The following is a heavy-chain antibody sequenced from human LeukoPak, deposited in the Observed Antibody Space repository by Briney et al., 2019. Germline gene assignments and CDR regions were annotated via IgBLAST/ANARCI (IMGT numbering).Heavy chain of an antibody. J-gene: IGHJ4*02. CDR2: INWDGTNT. V-gene: IGHV3-20*04. D-gene: IGHD6-13*01. CDR1: GSTFDDYG. CDR3: ARDVSSNWYSFNF. Sequence: GGSLRLSCEDSGSTFDDYGVSWVRQVPGKGLEWLCGINWDGTNTHYADSVKGRFTISRDNAKNSLFLEMTNLRAEDTAFYYWARDVSSNWYSFNFWGQGILVTVS.